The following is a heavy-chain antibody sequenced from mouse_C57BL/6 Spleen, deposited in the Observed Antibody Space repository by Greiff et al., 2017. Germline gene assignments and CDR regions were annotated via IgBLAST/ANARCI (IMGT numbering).Heavy chain of an antibody. CDR2: TSSGSSTI. J-gene: IGHJ1*03. CDR3: ARDDYDWYFDV. D-gene: IGHD2-4*01. V-gene: IGHV5-17*01. CDR1: GFTFSDYG. Sequence: EVQLVESGGGLVKPGGSLKLSCAASGFTFSDYGMHWVRQAPEKGLEWVAYTSSGSSTIYYADTVKGRFTISRDNAKNTLFLQMTSLRSEDTAMYYCARDDYDWYFDVWGTGTTVTVSS.